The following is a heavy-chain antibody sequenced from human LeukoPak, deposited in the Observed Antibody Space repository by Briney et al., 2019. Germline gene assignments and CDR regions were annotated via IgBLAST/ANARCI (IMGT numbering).Heavy chain of an antibody. CDR1: AFSFSSYG. CDR3: AKVPLSSSGWDREYYFDY. J-gene: IGHJ4*02. CDR2: IRSDSSNQ. Sequence: PGGSLRLSCAASAFSFSSYGMHWVRQAPGKGPEWVAFIRSDSSNQYYADSVKGRFTISRDNSKNTLFLEMNSLRAGDTAVYYCAKVPLSSSGWDREYYFDYWGQGTLVTVSS. D-gene: IGHD6-19*01. V-gene: IGHV3-30*02.